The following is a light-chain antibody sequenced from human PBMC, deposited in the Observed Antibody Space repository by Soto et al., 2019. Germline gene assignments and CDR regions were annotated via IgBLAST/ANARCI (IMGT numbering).Light chain of an antibody. Sequence: QSALTQPASVSGSPGQSITISCTGTTSNIGSYILVSWYQQHPGKAPKLLIYEASTRPSGVSNRFSGSKSGNTAALTISGLQAEDEADYYCCSYAGSSTYVFGVGTKLTVL. CDR3: CSYAGSSTYV. CDR2: EAS. J-gene: IGLJ2*01. V-gene: IGLV2-23*01. CDR1: TSNIGSYIL.